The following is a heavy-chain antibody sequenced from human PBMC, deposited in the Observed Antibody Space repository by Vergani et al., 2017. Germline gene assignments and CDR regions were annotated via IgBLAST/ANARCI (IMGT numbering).Heavy chain of an antibody. CDR3: AKERGSGTYYVDY. D-gene: IGHD3-10*01. CDR2: ISWNSGST. CDR1: GFTFDDYA. V-gene: IGHV3-9*01. J-gene: IGHJ3*01. Sequence: EVQLVESGGGLVQTGRSLRLSCAASGFTFDDYARHWVRQAPGKGLEWVSGISWNSGSTGYADSVKGRFTISRDNAKNSLYLQMNSLRAEDTAVYYCAKERGSGTYYVDYWGQGTMVTVSS.